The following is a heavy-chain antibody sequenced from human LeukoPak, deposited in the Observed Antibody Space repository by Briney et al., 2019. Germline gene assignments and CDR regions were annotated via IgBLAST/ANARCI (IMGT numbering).Heavy chain of an antibody. CDR3: ARLVLSYGNAFDH. CDR1: GGSFSGSDYY. D-gene: IGHD3-16*01. V-gene: IGHV4-39*02. J-gene: IGHJ4*02. Sequence: SETLSLTCAVYGGSFSGSDYYWCWIRQPPGKGLEWIGSINYSGNTYYDSSLKSRVTISVDTSKNHFSLRLSSVTAADTAVYYCARLVLSYGNAFDHWGQGTLVTVSS. CDR2: INYSGNT.